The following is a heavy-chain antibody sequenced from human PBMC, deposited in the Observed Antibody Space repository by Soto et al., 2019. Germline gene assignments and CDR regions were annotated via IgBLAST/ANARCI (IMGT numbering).Heavy chain of an antibody. CDR3: AKATATGGEAFDI. D-gene: IGHD2-8*02. CDR2: ILVDGRT. J-gene: IGHJ3*02. Sequence: GVSLRLSCAASGFFCSGYDISWVRQAPGKGLEWVSTILVDGRTFYVDSVKGRFTISRDSSQNTVYLQRNSLTVGDTALYYCAKATATGGEAFDICGQGKMVTVAS. V-gene: IGHV3-23*01. CDR1: GFFCSGYD.